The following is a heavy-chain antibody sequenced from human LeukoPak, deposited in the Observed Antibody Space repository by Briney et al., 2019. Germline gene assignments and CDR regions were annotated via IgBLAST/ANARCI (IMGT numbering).Heavy chain of an antibody. V-gene: IGHV4-4*07. Sequence: SETLSLTCTVSGGSISSYYWSWIRQPAGKGLEWIGRIYTSGSTNYNPSLKSRVTMSVDTSKNQFSLKLSSVTAADTAMYYCASQGTWYDAFDIWGQGTMVTVSS. CDR1: GGSISSYY. CDR3: ASQGTWYDAFDI. D-gene: IGHD6-13*01. J-gene: IGHJ3*02. CDR2: IYTSGST.